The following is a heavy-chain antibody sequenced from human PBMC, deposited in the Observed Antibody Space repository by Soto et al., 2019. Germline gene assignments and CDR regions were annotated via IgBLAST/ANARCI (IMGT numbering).Heavy chain of an antibody. V-gene: IGHV3-23*01. CDR2: ISGSGDST. D-gene: IGHD1-26*01. Sequence: GGSLRLSCAASGFTFSSYGMTFSSYAMSWVRQAPGKGLEWVSTISGSGDSTYYADSVKGRFTVSRDNSKNTLYLQMNSLRAEDTAVYYCAKGEWELLDYFDYWGQGTLVTVSS. CDR1: GFTFSSYGMTFSSYA. J-gene: IGHJ4*02. CDR3: AKGEWELLDYFDY.